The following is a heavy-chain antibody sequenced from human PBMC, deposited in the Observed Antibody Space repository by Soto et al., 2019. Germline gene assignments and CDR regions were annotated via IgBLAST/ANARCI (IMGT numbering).Heavy chain of an antibody. J-gene: IGHJ4*02. CDR2: ISGSGGST. Sequence: GGSLRLSCAASGFTFSSYAMSWVRQAPGKGLEWVSAISGSGGSTYYADSVEGRFTISRDNSKNTLYLQMNSLRAEDTAVYYCSSTGDSIGYWGQGTLVTVSS. D-gene: IGHD7-27*01. CDR1: GFTFSSYA. CDR3: SSTGDSIGY. V-gene: IGHV3-23*01.